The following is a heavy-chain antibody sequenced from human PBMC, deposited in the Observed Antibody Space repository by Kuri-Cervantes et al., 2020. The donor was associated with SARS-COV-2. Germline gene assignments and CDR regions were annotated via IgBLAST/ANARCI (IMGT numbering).Heavy chain of an antibody. Sequence: GESLKISCAASGFTFSSYGMHWVRQAPGKGLEWVAVIWYDGSNKYYANSVKGRFTISRDNSKNTQHLQMNSLRAEDTAVYYCARSSGWYDYWGQGTLVTVSS. D-gene: IGHD6-19*01. CDR1: GFTFSSYG. J-gene: IGHJ4*02. V-gene: IGHV3-33*01. CDR3: ARSSGWYDY. CDR2: IWYDGSNK.